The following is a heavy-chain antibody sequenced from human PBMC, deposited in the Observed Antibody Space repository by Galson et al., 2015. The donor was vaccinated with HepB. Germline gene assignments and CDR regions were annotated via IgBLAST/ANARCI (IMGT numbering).Heavy chain of an antibody. D-gene: IGHD3-22*01. J-gene: IGHJ4*02. Sequence: CAISGDSVSSNSAAWNWIRQSPSRGLEWLGRTYYRSKWYNDYAVSVKSRITINPDTSKNQFSLQLNSVTPEDTAVYHCARGYYDSSGYHLYYFDYWGQGTLVTVSS. CDR2: TYYRSKWYN. CDR1: GDSVSSNSAA. V-gene: IGHV6-1*01. CDR3: ARGYYDSSGYHLYYFDY.